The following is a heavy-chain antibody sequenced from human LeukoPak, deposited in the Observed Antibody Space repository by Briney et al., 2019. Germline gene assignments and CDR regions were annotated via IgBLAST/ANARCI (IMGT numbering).Heavy chain of an antibody. J-gene: IGHJ4*02. CDR3: ARAYQRLGELSLPDY. D-gene: IGHD3-16*02. V-gene: IGHV7-4-1*02. CDR2: IHPSTGNP. CDR1: GYTFTNYA. Sequence: ASVKVSCKASGYTFTNYAMNWVRQAPGQGLEWMGWIHPSTGNPTYAQGFTGRFVFSLDTSVSTTYLQISSLKAEDTAVYYCARAYQRLGELSLPDYWGQGTLVTVSS.